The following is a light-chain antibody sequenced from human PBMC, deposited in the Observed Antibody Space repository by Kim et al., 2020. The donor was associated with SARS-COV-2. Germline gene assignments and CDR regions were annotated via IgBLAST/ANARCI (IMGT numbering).Light chain of an antibody. J-gene: IGLJ3*02. CDR2: GDK. CDR1: SLRGYY. V-gene: IGLV3-19*01. CDR3: TSRATSGNHVL. Sequence: SSELTQDPAVSVALGQTVTITCQGDSLRGYYASWFQQKSGQAPILVIYGDKNRPSGIPDRFSGSGPGNTASLTIPGALAEDEADYYCTSRATSGNHVLFG.